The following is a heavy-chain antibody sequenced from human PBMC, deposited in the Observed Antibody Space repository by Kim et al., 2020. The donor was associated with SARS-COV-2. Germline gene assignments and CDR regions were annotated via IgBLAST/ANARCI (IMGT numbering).Heavy chain of an antibody. CDR3: ATSTNEDLDY. V-gene: IGHV3-30*04. CDR1: GFTFSSYA. CDR2: ISYDGSNK. Sequence: GGSLRLSCAASGFTFSSYAMHWVRQAPGKGLEWVAVISYDGSNKYYADSVKGRFTISRDNSKNTLYLQMNSLRAEDTAVYYCATSTNEDLDYWGQGTLVTDSS. J-gene: IGHJ4*02.